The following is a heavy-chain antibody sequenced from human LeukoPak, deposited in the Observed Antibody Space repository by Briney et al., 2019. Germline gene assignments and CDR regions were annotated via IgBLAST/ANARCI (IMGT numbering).Heavy chain of an antibody. CDR2: ISAYNGNT. Sequence: ASVKVSCKASGYTFTSYGISWVRQAPGQGLEWMGWISAYNGNTNYAQKLQGRVTMTTDTSTSTAYMELRSLRSDDTAVYYCARVSCGSTSCYSAFDYWGQGTLVTVSS. J-gene: IGHJ4*02. CDR1: GYTFTSYG. V-gene: IGHV1-18*01. CDR3: ARVSCGSTSCYSAFDY. D-gene: IGHD2-2*01.